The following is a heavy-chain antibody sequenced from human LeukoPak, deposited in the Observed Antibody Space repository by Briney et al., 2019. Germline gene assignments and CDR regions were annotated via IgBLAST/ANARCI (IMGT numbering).Heavy chain of an antibody. J-gene: IGHJ4*02. D-gene: IGHD3-16*02. CDR2: FHITGST. CDR1: GGSISSYH. V-gene: IGHV4-4*07. Sequence: SETLSLTCTVSGGSISSYHWSWIRQPAGKGVEWIGRFHITGSTNYNPSLKSRVTMSIDTSKNQFSLKLSCVTTADAAVYYYGRNGLYSYGFGYFDYWGQGTLVTVFS. CDR3: GRNGLYSYGFGYFDY.